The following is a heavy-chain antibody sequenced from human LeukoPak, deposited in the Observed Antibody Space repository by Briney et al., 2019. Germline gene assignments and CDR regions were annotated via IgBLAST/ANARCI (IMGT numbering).Heavy chain of an antibody. D-gene: IGHD1-1*01. CDR3: ARGRLPQDYYYYYGMDV. V-gene: IGHV4-59*08. Sequence: SETLSLTCTVSGGSISSYYWGWIRQPPGKGLEWIGYIYYSGSTNYNPSLKSRVTISVDTSKNQFSLKLSSVTAADTAVYYCARGRLPQDYYYYYGMDVWGQGTTVTVSS. J-gene: IGHJ6*02. CDR1: GGSISSYY. CDR2: IYYSGST.